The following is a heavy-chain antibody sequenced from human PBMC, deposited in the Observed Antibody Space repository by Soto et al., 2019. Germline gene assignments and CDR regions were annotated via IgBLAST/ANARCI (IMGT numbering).Heavy chain of an antibody. J-gene: IGHJ6*02. CDR3: AKVFGQQLVPYYGMDV. CDR2: IWYDGSNK. V-gene: IGHV3-33*03. Sequence: PGGSLRLSCAASGFSFSYSAMHWVRQAPGERLEWVAIIWYDGSNKYYADSVKDRFIISRDNSDNTLYLQMNSLRAEDTAVYYCAKVFGQQLVPYYGMDVWGPGTTVTVFS. D-gene: IGHD6-13*01. CDR1: GFSFSYSA.